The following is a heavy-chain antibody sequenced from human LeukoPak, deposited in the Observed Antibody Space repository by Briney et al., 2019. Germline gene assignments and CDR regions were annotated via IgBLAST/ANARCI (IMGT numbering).Heavy chain of an antibody. V-gene: IGHV1-24*01. Sequence: GASVKVTCKVSGYTLTELSMHWVRQAPGKGLEWMGGFDPEDGETIYAQKFQGRVTMTEDTSTDTAYMELSSLRSEDTAVCYCATASSTRPNYWGQGTLVTVSS. CDR3: ATASSTRPNY. CDR1: GYTLTELS. J-gene: IGHJ4*02. CDR2: FDPEDGET. D-gene: IGHD2-2*01.